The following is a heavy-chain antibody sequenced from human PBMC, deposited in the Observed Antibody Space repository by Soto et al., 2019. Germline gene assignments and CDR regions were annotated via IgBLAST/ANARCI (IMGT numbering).Heavy chain of an antibody. V-gene: IGHV1-18*01. CDR2: ISAYNGNT. J-gene: IGHJ5*02. Sequence: ASVKVSCKASGYTFTSYGISWVRQAPGQGLEWMGWISAYNGNTNYAQKLQGRVTMTTDTSTSTAYMEGRSLMSDDRAGYYCAAVTTYYYDSSGYLVINWFDPWGQGTLVTVSS. CDR1: GYTFTSYG. CDR3: AAVTTYYYDSSGYLVINWFDP. D-gene: IGHD3-22*01.